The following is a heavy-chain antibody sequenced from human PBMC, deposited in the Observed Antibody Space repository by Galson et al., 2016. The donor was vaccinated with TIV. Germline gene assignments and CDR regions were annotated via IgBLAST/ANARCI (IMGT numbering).Heavy chain of an antibody. CDR1: GVSFGDHY. D-gene: IGHD3-9*01. CDR2: VDHSGNT. V-gene: IGHV4-34*01. J-gene: IGHJ6*02. Sequence: ETLSLTCAVSGVSFGDHYWTWIRQTPGKGLEWIGEVDHSGNTRYNPSLKSRVTISVDSSKNQFSLYLRSVTAADTAVYFCAKYVKRDFFSFFFGVDVWGQGTTVTVSS. CDR3: AKYVKRDFFSFFFGVDV.